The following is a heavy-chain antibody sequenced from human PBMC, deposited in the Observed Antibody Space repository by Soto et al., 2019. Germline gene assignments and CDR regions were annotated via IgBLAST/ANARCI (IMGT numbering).Heavy chain of an antibody. CDR1: GLTFSSYS. V-gene: IGHV3-30-3*01. J-gene: IGHJ5*02. Sequence: GSLRLSCAASGLTFSSYSMHWVRQAPGKGLEWVAVISYDGSNKYYADSVKGRFTISRDNSKNTLYLQMNSLRAEDTAVYYCARITMITFARISWGQGTLVTVSS. CDR3: ARITMITFARIS. CDR2: ISYDGSNK. D-gene: IGHD3-16*01.